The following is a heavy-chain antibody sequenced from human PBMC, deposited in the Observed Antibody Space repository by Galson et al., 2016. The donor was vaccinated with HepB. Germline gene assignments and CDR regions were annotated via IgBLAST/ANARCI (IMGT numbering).Heavy chain of an antibody. D-gene: IGHD4-23*01. CDR1: GFIFDTYT. J-gene: IGHJ3*01. V-gene: IGHV3-21*01. CDR3: ARDRELDCGGNSVAGIDL. Sequence: SLRLSCAASGFIFDTYTINWVRQAPGRGLEWLSSISSNSNYIKYADSVKGRFTISRDNAKNSLYLQMNSLRVEDTAVYYCARDRELDCGGNSVAGIDLWGRGTMVT. CDR2: ISSNSNYI.